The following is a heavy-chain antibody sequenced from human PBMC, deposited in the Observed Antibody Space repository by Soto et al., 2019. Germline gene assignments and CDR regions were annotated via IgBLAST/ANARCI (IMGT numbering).Heavy chain of an antibody. CDR1: GGTFSSYA. D-gene: IGHD6-13*01. CDR2: IIPIFGTA. J-gene: IGHJ6*02. Sequence: AASVKVSCKASGGTFSSYAISWVRQAPGQGLEWMGGIIPIFGTANYAQKFQGRVTITADESTSTAYMELSSLRSEDTAVFYCARVTAAAEIYYYYYGMDVWGQGTTVTVSS. CDR3: ARVTAAAEIYYYYYGMDV. V-gene: IGHV1-69*13.